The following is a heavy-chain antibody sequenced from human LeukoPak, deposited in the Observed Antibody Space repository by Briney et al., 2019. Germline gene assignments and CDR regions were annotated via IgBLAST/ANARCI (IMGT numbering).Heavy chain of an antibody. J-gene: IGHJ5*02. CDR3: GKEGGA. Sequence: GGSLRLSCTASGFRFSDFTMTWVRQAPGKGPEWVSAIGGRGGSTYYADSLGGRFTISRDNSKDMVYLQMNSLKVEDTATYYCGKEGGAWGQGTKVTVSS. V-gene: IGHV3-23*01. D-gene: IGHD3-16*01. CDR1: GFRFSDFT. CDR2: IGGRGGST.